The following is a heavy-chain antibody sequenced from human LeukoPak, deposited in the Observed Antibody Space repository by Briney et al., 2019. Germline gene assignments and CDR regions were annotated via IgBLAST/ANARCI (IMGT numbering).Heavy chain of an antibody. CDR2: IYYSGST. J-gene: IGHJ2*01. Sequence: SETLSLTCTVSGGSISSSSHYWGWIRQPPGKGLEWIGTIYYSGSTYYNPSLKSRVTISVDTSKNQFSLKLSSVTAADTAVYYCARHGGGPSNWYFGLWGRGTLVTVSS. CDR3: ARHGGGPSNWYFGL. D-gene: IGHD2-2*01. V-gene: IGHV4-39*01. CDR1: GGSISSSSHY.